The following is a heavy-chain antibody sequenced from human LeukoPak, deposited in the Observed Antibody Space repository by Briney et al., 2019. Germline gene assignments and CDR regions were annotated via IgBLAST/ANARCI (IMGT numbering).Heavy chain of an antibody. CDR2: INHSGST. V-gene: IGHV4-39*07. Sequence: SETLSLTCTVSGGSISSGSYYWSWIRQPPGKGLEWIGEINHSGSTNYNPSLKSRVTISIDTSKNQFSLKLSSVTAADTAVYYCARRWQWLAFDYWGQGILVTVSS. CDR3: ARRWQWLAFDY. CDR1: GGSISSGSYY. J-gene: IGHJ4*02. D-gene: IGHD6-19*01.